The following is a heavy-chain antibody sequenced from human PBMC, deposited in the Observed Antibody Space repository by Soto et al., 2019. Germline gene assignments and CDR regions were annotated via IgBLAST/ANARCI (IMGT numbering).Heavy chain of an antibody. CDR3: ARGGEGTPYYDFWSGWGYYMDV. CDR1: GGSFSGYY. D-gene: IGHD3-3*01. V-gene: IGHV4-34*01. Sequence: SETLSLTCAVYGGSFSGYYWSWIRQPPGKGLEWIGEINHSGSTNYNPSLKSRVTISVDTSKNQFSQKLSSVTAADTAVYYCARGGEGTPYYDFWSGWGYYMDVWGKGTTVTSP. CDR2: INHSGST. J-gene: IGHJ6*03.